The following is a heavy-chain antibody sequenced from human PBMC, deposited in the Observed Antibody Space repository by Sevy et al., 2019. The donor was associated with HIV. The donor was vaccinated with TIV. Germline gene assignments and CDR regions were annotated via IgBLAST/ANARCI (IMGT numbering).Heavy chain of an antibody. D-gene: IGHD3-22*01. CDR2: IYHSGST. V-gene: IGHV4-38-2*01. CDR1: AYSISSGYY. Sequence: SETLSLTCAVSAYSISSGYYWGWIRQPPGKGLEWIGSIYHSGSTYYNPSLKSRVTISVDTSKNQFSLKLSSVTAADTAVYYCARTGQYYYDSSASDYWGQGTLVTVSS. CDR3: ARTGQYYYDSSASDY. J-gene: IGHJ4*02.